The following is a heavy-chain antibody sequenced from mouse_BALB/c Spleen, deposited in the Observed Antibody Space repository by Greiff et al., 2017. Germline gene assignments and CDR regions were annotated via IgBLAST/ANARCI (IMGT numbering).Heavy chain of an antibody. CDR1: GFNIKDTY. CDR2: IDPANGNT. CDR3: ARRTTAPYYAMDY. V-gene: IGHV14-3*02. J-gene: IGHJ4*01. D-gene: IGHD1-2*01. Sequence: VQLKESGAELVKPGASVKLSCTASGFNIKDTYMHWVKQRPEQGLEWIGRIDPANGNTKYDPKFQGKATITADTSSNTAYLQLSSLTSEDTAVYYCARRTTAPYYAMDYWGQGTSVTVSS.